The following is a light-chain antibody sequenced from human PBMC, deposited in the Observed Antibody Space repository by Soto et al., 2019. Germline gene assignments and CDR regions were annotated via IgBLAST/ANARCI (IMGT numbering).Light chain of an antibody. CDR3: QQYNSYSGT. Sequence: DIQMTQSPSTLSASVGDRVTITCRASQSISSWLAWYQQKPGKAPKLLIYDASSLESGVPSGFSGSGSGTEFTLTISSLQPYDFATFYCQQYNSYSGTFGQGTKVEIK. CDR1: QSISSW. V-gene: IGKV1-5*01. J-gene: IGKJ1*01. CDR2: DAS.